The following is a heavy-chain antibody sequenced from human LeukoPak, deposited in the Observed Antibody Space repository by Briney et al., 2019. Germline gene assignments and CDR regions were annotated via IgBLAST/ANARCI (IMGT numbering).Heavy chain of an antibody. CDR2: ISRSGGST. J-gene: IGHJ4*02. Sequence: GGSLRLSCAASGFTFSSYAMSWVRQAPGKGLEWVSAISRSGGSTYYADSVKGRFTISRDNSKNTLYLQMNSLRAEDTAVYYCAKEGVSSGRYFEVFDYWGQGTLVTVSS. CDR1: GFTFSSYA. CDR3: AKEGVSSGRYFEVFDY. V-gene: IGHV3-23*01. D-gene: IGHD6-19*01.